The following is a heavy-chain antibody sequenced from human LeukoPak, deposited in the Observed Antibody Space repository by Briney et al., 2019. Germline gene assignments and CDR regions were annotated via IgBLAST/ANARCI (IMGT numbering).Heavy chain of an antibody. CDR1: GGTFTSYA. V-gene: IGHV1-69*13. CDR2: IIPIFGTA. CDR3: ARLGDYCSSTSCYV. D-gene: IGHD2-2*01. J-gene: IGHJ4*02. Sequence: ASVKVSCKASGGTFTSYAISWVRQAPGQGREWMGGIIPIFGTANYAQKFQGRVTITTSTAYMELSSLRSEDTAVYYCARLGDYCSSTSCYVWGQGTLVTVPS.